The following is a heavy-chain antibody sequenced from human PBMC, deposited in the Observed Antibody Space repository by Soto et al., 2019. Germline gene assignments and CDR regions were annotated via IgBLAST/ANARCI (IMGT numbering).Heavy chain of an antibody. CDR3: ARDRRAGYGGNPAGLDY. D-gene: IGHD2-15*01. J-gene: IGHJ4*02. V-gene: IGHV1-46*01. CDR2: INPSSNRI. Sequence: ASVKASCKASGYTFTSYYVHWVRQAPGQGLEWMGIINPSSNRITYAQNIQGRLTVTRDKSTSTIYIEMGRLRYEDTAVYYCARDRRAGYGGNPAGLDYWAQGTLVTVSS. CDR1: GYTFTSYY.